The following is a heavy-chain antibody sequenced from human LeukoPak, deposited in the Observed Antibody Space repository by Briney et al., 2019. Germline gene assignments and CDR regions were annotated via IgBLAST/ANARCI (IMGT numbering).Heavy chain of an antibody. CDR1: GFTVSSNY. D-gene: IGHD6-13*01. V-gene: IGHV3-53*01. CDR3: ASAPYSRNWYREY. CDR2: IYSGGST. J-gene: IGHJ4*02. Sequence: GGSLRLSCAASGFTVSSNYMSWVRQAPGKGLEWVSVIYSGGSTYYADSVKGRFTISRDNSKNTLYLQMNSLRAEDTAVYYCASAPYSRNWYREYWGQGTLVTVSS.